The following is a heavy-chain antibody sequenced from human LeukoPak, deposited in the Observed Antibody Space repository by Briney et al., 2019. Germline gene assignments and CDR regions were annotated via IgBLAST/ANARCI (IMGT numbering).Heavy chain of an antibody. CDR3: ARASRSGYCSSTSCPIYYYYYMDV. CDR1: GFTFSSYS. V-gene: IGHV3-48*04. D-gene: IGHD2-2*01. J-gene: IGHJ6*03. CDR2: ISSSGSTV. Sequence: GGSLRLSCAASGFTFSSYSMNWVRQAPGRGLEWVSDISSSGSTVYYADSVKGRFTISRDNAKDSLYLQMNSLRAEDTAVYYCARASRSGYCSSTSCPIYYYYYMDVWGKGTTVTISS.